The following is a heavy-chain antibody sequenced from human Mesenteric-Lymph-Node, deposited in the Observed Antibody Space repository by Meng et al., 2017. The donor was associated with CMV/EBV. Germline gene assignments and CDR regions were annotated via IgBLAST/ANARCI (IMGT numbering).Heavy chain of an antibody. D-gene: IGHD5-24*01. CDR1: GFSFSSFW. J-gene: IGHJ4*02. V-gene: IGHV3-74*01. Sequence: SCAASGFSFSSFWMHWVRQAPGKGLMWVSRTNSDGSTRSYADSVKGRFTISRDNAKNTLYLQMNSLRVEDTAIYYCARRRDGYNSDYWGQGTLVTVSS. CDR3: ARRRDGYNSDY. CDR2: TNSDGSTR.